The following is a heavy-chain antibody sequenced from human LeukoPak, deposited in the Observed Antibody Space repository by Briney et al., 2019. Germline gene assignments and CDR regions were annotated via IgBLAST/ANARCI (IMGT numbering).Heavy chain of an antibody. V-gene: IGHV4-39*02. J-gene: IGHJ3*02. D-gene: IGHD6-19*01. CDR2: IHYTANT. Sequence: SETLSLTCNVSGGSLTDTSNFWAWVRQPPGGGLEWIGSIHYTANTTSNPSLKGRVTISADTSRNHFSLKLSSVTAADTAVYYCASLRAVAGPNKGAFDIWGQGTMVTVSS. CDR1: GGSLTDTSNF. CDR3: ASLRAVAGPNKGAFDI.